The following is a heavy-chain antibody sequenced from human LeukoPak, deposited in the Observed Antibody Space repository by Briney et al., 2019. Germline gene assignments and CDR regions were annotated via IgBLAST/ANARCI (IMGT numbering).Heavy chain of an antibody. CDR1: GFTFSRYE. Sequence: GGSLRLSCAASGFTFSRYEMTWVRQAPGKGLEWVSSISSSGSYIYYADSVKGRFTISRDNAKNSLYLQMNSLRAEDTAVYYCARLTTTVTTPFDYWGQGTLVTVSS. CDR3: ARLTTTVTTPFDY. CDR2: ISSSGSYI. D-gene: IGHD4-17*01. J-gene: IGHJ4*02. V-gene: IGHV3-21*01.